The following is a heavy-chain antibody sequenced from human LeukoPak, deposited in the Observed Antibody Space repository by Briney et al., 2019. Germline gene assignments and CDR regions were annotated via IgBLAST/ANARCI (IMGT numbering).Heavy chain of an antibody. J-gene: IGHJ1*01. V-gene: IGHV3-43*01. CDR3: AKDGRSDTSGQQWGLLQH. Sequence: GGSLRLSCAASGFTFDDYTMHWVRQAPGKGLEWVSLVSGDGRSTYYADSVKGRFTISRDNSKNSLYLQMNSLRTEDTALYYCAKDGRSDTSGQQWGLLQHWGQGTLVTVSS. CDR1: GFTFDDYT. CDR2: VSGDGRST. D-gene: IGHD3-22*01.